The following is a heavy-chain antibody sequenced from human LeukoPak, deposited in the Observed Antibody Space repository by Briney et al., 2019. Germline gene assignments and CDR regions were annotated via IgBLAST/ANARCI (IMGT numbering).Heavy chain of an antibody. D-gene: IGHD6-13*01. CDR3: ARKGKYGSSWYAAYFQH. CDR2: INHSGST. J-gene: IGHJ1*01. Sequence: SETLSLTCAVYGGSFSGYYWSWIRQPPGKGLEWIGEINHSGSTNYNPSLKSRVTISVDTSKNQFSLKLSSVTAADTAVYYCARKGKYGSSWYAAYFQHWGQGTLVTVSS. CDR1: GGSFSGYY. V-gene: IGHV4-34*01.